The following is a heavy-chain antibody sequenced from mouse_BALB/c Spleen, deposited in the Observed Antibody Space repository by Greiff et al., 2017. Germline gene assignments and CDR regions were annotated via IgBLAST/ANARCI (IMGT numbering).Heavy chain of an antibody. CDR3: ARAYYRYNYAMDY. D-gene: IGHD2-14*01. Sequence: EVQLQQSGAELVKPGASVKLSCTASGFNIKDTYMHWVKQRPEQGLEWIGRIDPANGNTKYDPKFQGKATITADTSSNTAYLQLSSLTSEDTAVYYCARAYYRYNYAMDYGGQGTSVTVSS. CDR1: GFNIKDTY. V-gene: IGHV14-3*02. CDR2: IDPANGNT. J-gene: IGHJ4*01.